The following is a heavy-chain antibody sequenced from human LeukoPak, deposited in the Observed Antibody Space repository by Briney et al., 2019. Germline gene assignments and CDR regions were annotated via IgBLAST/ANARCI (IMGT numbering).Heavy chain of an antibody. CDR3: AKGDY. Sequence: GSLRLFCAASAFTFTNYDFHWVRQAPGKGLEWVAFIRHDGSDKYYADSVKGRFTISRDNSKNTLYLQMSSLRAEDTAVYYCAKGDYWGQGTLVTVSS. J-gene: IGHJ4*02. V-gene: IGHV3-30*02. CDR1: AFTFTNYD. CDR2: IRHDGSDK.